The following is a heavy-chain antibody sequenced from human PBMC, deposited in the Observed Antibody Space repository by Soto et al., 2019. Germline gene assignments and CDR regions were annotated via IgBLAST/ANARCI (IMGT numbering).Heavy chain of an antibody. J-gene: IGHJ5*02. V-gene: IGHV1-3*01. CDR3: AREWDYGGWFDP. CDR1: GYTFTSYA. CDR2: INAGNGNT. Sequence: ASVKVSFKASGYTFTSYAMHWVRQAPGQRLEWMGWINAGNGNTKYSQKFQGRVTITRDTSASTAYMELSSLRSEDTAVYYCAREWDYGGWFDPWGQGTLVTVSS. D-gene: IGHD4-17*01.